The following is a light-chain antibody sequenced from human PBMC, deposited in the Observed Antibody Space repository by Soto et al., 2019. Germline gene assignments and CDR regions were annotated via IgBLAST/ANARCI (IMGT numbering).Light chain of an antibody. V-gene: IGLV1-47*01. CDR2: SNS. CDR1: SSNIGSNS. J-gene: IGLJ2*01. Sequence: QSVLTQPPSASGTPGQRVTISCSGSSSNIGSNSVHWYQQLPGTAPKLLIYSNSQRPSGVPERISGSKSGTSASLAISGLRSEDEADYYCAAWDDSLSGVVFGGWTKLTVL. CDR3: AAWDDSLSGVV.